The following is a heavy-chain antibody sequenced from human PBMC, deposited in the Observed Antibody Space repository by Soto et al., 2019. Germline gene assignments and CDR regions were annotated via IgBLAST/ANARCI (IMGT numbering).Heavy chain of an antibody. V-gene: IGHV4-30-4*01. CDR1: GDSISSGDYY. J-gene: IGHJ4*02. CDR3: ARSAVWFGELFFDY. CDR2: IYYSGST. D-gene: IGHD3-10*01. Sequence: QVQLQESGPGLVKPSQTLSLTCTVSGDSISSGDYYWSWIRQPPGKGLEWIGYIYYSGSTYYNPSLESRITISVDTSKNQFSLKLGSVTAADTAVYYCARSAVWFGELFFDYWGQGTLVTVSS.